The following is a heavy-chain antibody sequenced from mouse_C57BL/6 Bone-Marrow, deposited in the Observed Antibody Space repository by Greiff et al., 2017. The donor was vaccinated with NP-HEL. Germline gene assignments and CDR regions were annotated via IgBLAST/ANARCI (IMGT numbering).Heavy chain of an antibody. J-gene: IGHJ1*03. CDR1: GYAFSSSW. CDR3: ARYYGSSYEYFDV. Sequence: VQLQQSGPELVKPGASVKISCKASGYAFSSSWMNWVKQRPGKVLEWIGRIYPGDGDTNYNGKFKGKATLTADKSSSTAYMQLSSLTSEDSAVYFCARYYGSSYEYFDVWGTGTTVTVSS. V-gene: IGHV1-82*01. CDR2: IYPGDGDT. D-gene: IGHD1-1*01.